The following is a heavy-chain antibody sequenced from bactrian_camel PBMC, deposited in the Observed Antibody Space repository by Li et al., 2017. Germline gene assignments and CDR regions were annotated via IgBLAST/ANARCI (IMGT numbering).Heavy chain of an antibody. D-gene: IGHD6*01. V-gene: IGHV3S40*01. CDR2: LYTGGSST. J-gene: IGHJ4*01. Sequence: VQLVESGGGSVQAGGSLRLSCVVPRYSFGENCMGWFRQALGKEREGVAGLYTGGSSTYYADSVKGRFTISQDNAKKTVYLQMNSLKPEDTAMYYCAADRDFRCTSRLPLKSWVYNYRGQGTQVTVSS. CDR3: AADRDFRCTSRLPLKSWVYNY. CDR1: RYSFGENC.